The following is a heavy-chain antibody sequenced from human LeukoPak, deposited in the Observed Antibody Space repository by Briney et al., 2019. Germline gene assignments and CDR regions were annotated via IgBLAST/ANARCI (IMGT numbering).Heavy chain of an antibody. D-gene: IGHD1-1*01. J-gene: IGHJ6*03. CDR2: IVVGSGNT. CDR3: ARGQRVHYYYYMDV. CDR1: GFTFTSSA. Sequence: ASVKVSCKASGFTFTSSAMQWVRQARGQRLEWIGWIVVGSGNTNYAQKFQERVTITRDMSTSTAYMELSSLRSEDTAVYYCARGQRVHYYYYMDVWGKGTTVTISS. V-gene: IGHV1-58*02.